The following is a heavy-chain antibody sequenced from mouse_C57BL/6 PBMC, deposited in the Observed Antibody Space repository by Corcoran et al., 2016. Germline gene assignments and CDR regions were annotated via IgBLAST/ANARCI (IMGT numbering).Heavy chain of an antibody. CDR1: GYTFTDYN. CDR3: AKMTTRKGSYDFDY. D-gene: IGHD2-4*01. V-gene: IGHV1-22*01. CDR2: INPNNGGT. Sequence: EVQLQQSGPELVKPGASVKMSCKASGYTFTDYNMHWVKQSHGKSLEWIGYINPNNGGTSYNQKFKGKATLTVNKASSTAYMELRSLTSEDSAVYYFAKMTTRKGSYDFDYWGQGTTLTVSS. J-gene: IGHJ2*01.